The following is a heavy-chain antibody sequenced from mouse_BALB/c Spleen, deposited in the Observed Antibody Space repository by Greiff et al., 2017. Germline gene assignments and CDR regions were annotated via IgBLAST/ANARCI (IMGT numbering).Heavy chain of an antibody. CDR3: ARDGLRRSFAY. Sequence: EVKLVESGGGLVKPGGSLKLSCAASGFTFSDYYMYWVRQTPEKRLEWVATISDGGSYTYYPDSVKGRFTISRDNAKNNLYLQMSSLKSEDTAMYYCARDGLRRSFAYWGQETLVTVSA. D-gene: IGHD2-4*01. J-gene: IGHJ3*01. V-gene: IGHV5-4*02. CDR1: GFTFSDYY. CDR2: ISDGGSYT.